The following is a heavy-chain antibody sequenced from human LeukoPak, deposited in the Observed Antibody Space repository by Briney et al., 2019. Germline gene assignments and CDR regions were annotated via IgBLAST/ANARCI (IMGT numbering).Heavy chain of an antibody. Sequence: GGSLRLSRAASGFTFSSYAMHWVRQAPGKGLEYVSAISSNGGSTYYANSVKGRFTISRDNSKNTLYLQMGSLRAEDMAVYYCARWGSVWDYYDSSDYYFDYWGQGTLVTVSS. D-gene: IGHD3-22*01. CDR2: ISSNGGST. CDR3: ARWGSVWDYYDSSDYYFDY. CDR1: GFTFSSYA. V-gene: IGHV3-64*01. J-gene: IGHJ4*02.